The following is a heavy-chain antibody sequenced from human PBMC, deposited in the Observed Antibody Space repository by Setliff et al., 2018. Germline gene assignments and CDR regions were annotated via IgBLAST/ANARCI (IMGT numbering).Heavy chain of an antibody. V-gene: IGHV3-23*01. D-gene: IGHD3-9*01. Sequence: GVLRLSCAASGFTFSSYAITWVRQAPGKGLEWVSMISGSAQTTYYADSVTGRFTIPRDNSKNRVYLQMNSLRAEDTAVYYCAKHGAYNDFLTGYNFYYDMDVWGQGTTVTVSS. CDR2: ISGSAQTT. CDR3: AKHGAYNDFLTGYNFYYDMDV. J-gene: IGHJ6*02. CDR1: GFTFSSYA.